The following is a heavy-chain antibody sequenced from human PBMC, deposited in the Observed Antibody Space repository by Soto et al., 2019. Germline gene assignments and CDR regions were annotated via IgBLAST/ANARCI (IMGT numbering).Heavy chain of an antibody. Sequence: GESLKISCRASGYNFTNYWIGWARQMPGKGLEWMGIIYPGDPNTKYSPSFQGQVTISADKSVSTAYLQWSSLRASDTAMYYCAGLVTWRGYSSAFWRQGTLVT. CDR3: AGLVTWRGYSSAF. J-gene: IGHJ4*02. D-gene: IGHD2-21*01. CDR2: IYPGDPNT. V-gene: IGHV5-51*01. CDR1: GYNFTNYW.